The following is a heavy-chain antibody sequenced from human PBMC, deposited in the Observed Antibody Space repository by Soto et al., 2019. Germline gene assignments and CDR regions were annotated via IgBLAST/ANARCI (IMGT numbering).Heavy chain of an antibody. J-gene: IGHJ4*02. Sequence: QVQLVQSGAEVKKPGSSVKVSCKASGGTFSRHTVSWVRQAPGQGLEWMGGIIPVFGTTNYAQKFQGRVTITADESTGTTYMELSSLRSDDTAVYYRARWAGFCSSPSCYTALDYWGQGTLVTVSS. CDR2: IIPVFGTT. CDR3: ARWAGFCSSPSCYTALDY. D-gene: IGHD2-2*02. CDR1: GGTFSRHT. V-gene: IGHV1-69*01.